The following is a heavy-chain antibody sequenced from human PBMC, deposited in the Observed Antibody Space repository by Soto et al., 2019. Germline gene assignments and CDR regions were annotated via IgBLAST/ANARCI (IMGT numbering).Heavy chain of an antibody. D-gene: IGHD7-27*01. CDR2: ISGSGGST. J-gene: IGHJ4*02. CDR3: AKEVSLGSTVDLGY. CDR1: GFTFSIFA. V-gene: IGHV3-23*01. Sequence: GGSLRLSCAASGFTFSIFAMSWVRQSPGKGLEWVSTISGSGGSTYYADAVRGRFTISRDNSMGTLYLQMKSLRVEDTAIYYCAKEVSLGSTVDLGYWGQGALVTVSS.